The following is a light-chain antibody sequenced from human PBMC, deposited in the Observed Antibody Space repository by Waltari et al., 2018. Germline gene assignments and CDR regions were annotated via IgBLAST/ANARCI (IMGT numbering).Light chain of an antibody. V-gene: IGLV5-45*03. J-gene: IGLJ3*02. CDR3: MIWHGSAWV. CDR2: YKSDSDN. Sequence: QAVLTQPSSLSASAGASASLTCTLRSGLNVGTFGIFWYQQKPGSPPRYLLNYKSDSDNQRGSGVPSRFSGSKDASANGGILLISGLQSDDEADYYCMIWHGSAWVFGGGTKLTVL. CDR1: SGLNVGTFG.